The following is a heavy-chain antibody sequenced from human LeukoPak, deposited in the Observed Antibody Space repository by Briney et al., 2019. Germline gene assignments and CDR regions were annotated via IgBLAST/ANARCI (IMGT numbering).Heavy chain of an antibody. CDR2: ISSSSSYI. Sequence: PGGSLRLSCAASGFTFSSYSMNWVRQAPGKGLEWVSSISSSSSYIYYADSVKGRFTISRDNAKNSLYLQMNSLRAEDTAVYYCARVPARIAAAVISWFDPWGQGTLVTVSS. D-gene: IGHD6-13*01. CDR1: GFTFSSYS. J-gene: IGHJ5*02. CDR3: ARVPARIAAAVISWFDP. V-gene: IGHV3-21*01.